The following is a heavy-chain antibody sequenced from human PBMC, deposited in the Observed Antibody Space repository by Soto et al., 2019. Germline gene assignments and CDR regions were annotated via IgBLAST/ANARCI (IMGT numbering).Heavy chain of an antibody. D-gene: IGHD3-22*01. J-gene: IGHJ3*02. Sequence: PGGSLRLSCAASGFTFSSYGMHWVRQAPGKGLEWVAVISYDGSNKYYADSVKGRFTISRDNSKNTLYLQMNSLRAEDTAVYYCAKDPGMIVVQGAFDIWGQGTMVTVSS. CDR3: AKDPGMIVVQGAFDI. V-gene: IGHV3-30*18. CDR2: ISYDGSNK. CDR1: GFTFSSYG.